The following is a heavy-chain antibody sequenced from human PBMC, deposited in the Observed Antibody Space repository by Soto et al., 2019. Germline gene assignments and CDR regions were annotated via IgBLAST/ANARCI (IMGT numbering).Heavy chain of an antibody. V-gene: IGHV4-39*01. Sequence: SETLSLTCTVSGGSISSSSYYWGWIRQPPGKGLEWIGSIYCSGSTYYNPSLKSRVTISVDTSKNQFSLKLSSVTAADTAVYYCARHPGTTITTRGYYYGMDVWGQGTTVTVSS. CDR3: ARHPGTTITTRGYYYGMDV. CDR1: GGSISSSSYY. D-gene: IGHD4-4*01. J-gene: IGHJ6*02. CDR2: IYCSGST.